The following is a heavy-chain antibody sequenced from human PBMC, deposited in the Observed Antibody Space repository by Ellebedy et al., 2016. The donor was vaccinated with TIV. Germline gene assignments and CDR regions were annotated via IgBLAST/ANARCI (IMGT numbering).Heavy chain of an antibody. Sequence: SVKVSXXASGGTFSSYAISWVRQAPGQGLEWMGGIIPIFGTANYAQKFRGRVTITADESTSTAYMELSSLRSEDTAVYYCARGCGGDCYDAFDIWGQGTMVTVSS. CDR2: IIPIFGTA. J-gene: IGHJ3*02. CDR1: GGTFSSYA. V-gene: IGHV1-69*13. D-gene: IGHD2-21*02. CDR3: ARGCGGDCYDAFDI.